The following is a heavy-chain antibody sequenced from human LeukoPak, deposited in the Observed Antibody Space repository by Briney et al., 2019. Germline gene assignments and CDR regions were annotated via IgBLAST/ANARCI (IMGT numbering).Heavy chain of an antibody. CDR1: GGTFSSYA. Sequence: ASVKVSCKASGGTFSSYAISWVRQAPGQGLEWMGGIIPIFGTANYAQKFQGRVTITAGESTSTAYMELSSLRSEDTAVYYCARGRDRYCSSTSCWGVFDYWGQGTLVTVSS. CDR3: ARGRDRYCSSTSCWGVFDY. D-gene: IGHD2-2*01. J-gene: IGHJ4*02. CDR2: IIPIFGTA. V-gene: IGHV1-69*13.